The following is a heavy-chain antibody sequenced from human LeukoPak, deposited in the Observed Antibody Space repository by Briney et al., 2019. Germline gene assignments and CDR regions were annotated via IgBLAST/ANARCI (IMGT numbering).Heavy chain of an antibody. CDR1: GFSFSTYG. Sequence: GGSLRLPCAASGFSFSTYGMSWVRQAPGKGLDWVSAISGSGGRTSYADSVAGRFTVSRDNSRNTLYLQMNSLRAEDTAVYYCAKVPMIVVQGAFDIWGQGTMVTVSS. V-gene: IGHV3-23*01. CDR2: ISGSGGRT. D-gene: IGHD3-22*01. J-gene: IGHJ3*02. CDR3: AKVPMIVVQGAFDI.